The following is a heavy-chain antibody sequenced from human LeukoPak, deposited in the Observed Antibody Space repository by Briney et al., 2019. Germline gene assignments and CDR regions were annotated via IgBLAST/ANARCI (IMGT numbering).Heavy chain of an antibody. CDR1: GFAFSSYA. Sequence: GGSLRLSCAASGFAFSSYAMLWVRQAPGKGLEWVSYISSSSSTIYYADSVKGRFTISRDNAKNSLYLQMNSLRAEDTAVYYCASAVVATSYWGQGTLVTVSS. J-gene: IGHJ4*02. CDR3: ASAVVATSY. V-gene: IGHV3-48*01. D-gene: IGHD5-12*01. CDR2: ISSSSSTI.